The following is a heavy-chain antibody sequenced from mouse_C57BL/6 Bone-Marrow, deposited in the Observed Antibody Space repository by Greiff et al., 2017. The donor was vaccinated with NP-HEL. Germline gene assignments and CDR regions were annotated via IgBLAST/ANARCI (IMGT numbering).Heavy chain of an antibody. V-gene: IGHV1-50*01. CDR3: ARDYYYGSSTGFAY. CDR2: IDPSDSYT. CDR1: GYTFTSYW. J-gene: IGHJ3*01. Sequence: QVQLQQPGAELVKPGALVKLSCKASGYTFTSYWMQWVKQRPGQGLEWIGEIDPSDSYTNYNQKFKGKATLTVDTSSSTAYMQLSSLTSEDSAVYYCARDYYYGSSTGFAYWGQGTLVTVSA. D-gene: IGHD1-1*01.